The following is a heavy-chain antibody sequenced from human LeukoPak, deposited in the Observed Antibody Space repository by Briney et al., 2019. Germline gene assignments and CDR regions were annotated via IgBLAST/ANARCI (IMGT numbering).Heavy chain of an antibody. Sequence: SETLSLTCAVYGGSFSGYYWSWIRQPPGKGLEWIGEINHSGSTNYSPSLKSRVTISVDTSKNQFSLKLSSVTAADTAVYYCARVVPAAINFDYWGQGTLVTVSS. CDR3: ARVVPAAINFDY. CDR1: GGSFSGYY. D-gene: IGHD2-2*02. V-gene: IGHV4-34*01. CDR2: INHSGST. J-gene: IGHJ4*02.